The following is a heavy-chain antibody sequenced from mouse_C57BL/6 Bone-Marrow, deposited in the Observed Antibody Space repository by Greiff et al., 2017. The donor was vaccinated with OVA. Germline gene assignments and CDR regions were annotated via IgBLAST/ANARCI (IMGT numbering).Heavy chain of an antibody. CDR3: ARDHYDYDGGVDY. Sequence: EVQVVESGGGLVKPGGSLKLSCAASGFTFSSYAMSWVRQTPEKRLEWVATISDGGSYTYYPDNVKGRFTISRDNAKNNLYLQMSHLKSEDTAMYYCARDHYDYDGGVDYWGQGTTLTVSS. J-gene: IGHJ2*01. V-gene: IGHV5-4*01. D-gene: IGHD2-4*01. CDR1: GFTFSSYA. CDR2: ISDGGSYT.